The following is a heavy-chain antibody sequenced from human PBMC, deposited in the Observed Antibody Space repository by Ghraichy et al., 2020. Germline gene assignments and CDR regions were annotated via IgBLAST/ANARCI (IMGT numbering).Heavy chain of an antibody. Sequence: GSLRLTCTVSGGSISSSSYYWGWIRQPPGKGLEWIGSIYYSGSTYYNPSLKSRVTISVDTSKNQFSLKLSSVTAADTAVYYCVRQSCTSTSCYYYYFYGMDVWGQGTTVTVSS. D-gene: IGHD2-2*01. CDR1: GGSISSSSYY. CDR2: IYYSGST. V-gene: IGHV4-39*01. CDR3: VRQSCTSTSCYYYYFYGMDV. J-gene: IGHJ6*02.